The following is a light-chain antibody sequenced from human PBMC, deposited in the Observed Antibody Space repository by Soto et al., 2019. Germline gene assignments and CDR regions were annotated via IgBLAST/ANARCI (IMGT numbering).Light chain of an antibody. CDR1: ETVSSN. J-gene: IGKJ2*01. CDR3: QQYKYLPPT. Sequence: EIVMTQSPATLSVSPGERATLSCRASETVSSNLAWYQQKPGQAPRLIFYDASTRATGLPARFSGTGSGTDFTLAISSLQSEDFALYYFQQYKYLPPTFGQGTKVDIK. V-gene: IGKV3D-15*01. CDR2: DAS.